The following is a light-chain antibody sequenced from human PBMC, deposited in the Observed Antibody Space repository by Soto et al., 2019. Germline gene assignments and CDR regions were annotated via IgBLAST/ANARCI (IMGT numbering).Light chain of an antibody. CDR1: QSVLYSSNNKNY. Sequence: DTVMTQSPDSLAVSLGERATINCKSSQSVLYSSNNKNYLAWYQQKPGQPPKLLIYWASTRESGVPDRFSGSGSGTDFTLTISSLQAEDVAVYYCQQYYTNALTFGGGTKVGVK. V-gene: IGKV4-1*01. J-gene: IGKJ4*01. CDR3: QQYYTNALT. CDR2: WAS.